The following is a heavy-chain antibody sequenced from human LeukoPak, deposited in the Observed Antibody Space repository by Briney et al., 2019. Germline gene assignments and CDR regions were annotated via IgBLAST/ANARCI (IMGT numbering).Heavy chain of an antibody. V-gene: IGHV3-48*01. Sequence: PGGSLRLSCAASGFTFSSYTMNWVRQAPGRGLEWVSYITGSSRTKYYADSVKGRFTISRDNANSSLYLQMNSLRAEDTAVYFCARDTHRFSYSSSWYDDYWGQGTLVTVSS. CDR2: ITGSSRTK. CDR1: GFTFSSYT. D-gene: IGHD6-13*01. CDR3: ARDTHRFSYSSSWYDDY. J-gene: IGHJ4*02.